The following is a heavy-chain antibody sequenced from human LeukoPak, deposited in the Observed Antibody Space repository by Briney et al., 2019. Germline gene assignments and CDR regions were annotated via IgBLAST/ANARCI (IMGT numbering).Heavy chain of an antibody. Sequence: GESLKISCKGSGSSFTSYWIGWVRQMPGKGLEWMGIIYPGDSDTRYSPSFQGQVTISADKSISTAYLQWSSLKASDTAMYYCASTEEGGSWYDAFDIWGQGTMVTVSS. CDR2: IYPGDSDT. D-gene: IGHD2-15*01. CDR3: ASTEEGGSWYDAFDI. V-gene: IGHV5-51*01. J-gene: IGHJ3*02. CDR1: GSSFTSYW.